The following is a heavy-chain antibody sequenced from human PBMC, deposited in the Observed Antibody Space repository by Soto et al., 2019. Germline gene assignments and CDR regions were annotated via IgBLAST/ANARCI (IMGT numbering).Heavy chain of an antibody. CDR2: IWYDGSKT. V-gene: IGHV3-33*01. J-gene: IGHJ4*02. CDR3: VRDPYLPAAGRLSSLHY. D-gene: IGHD2-2*01. Sequence: PGGSLRLSCAASGFTFSSYGFHWVRQAPGKGLEWVAVIWYDGSKTYYADSVKGRFTISRDNSNNTLYVQMNSLKAEDTAVYYCVRDPYLPAAGRLSSLHYWGPGTLVTVSS. CDR1: GFTFSSYG.